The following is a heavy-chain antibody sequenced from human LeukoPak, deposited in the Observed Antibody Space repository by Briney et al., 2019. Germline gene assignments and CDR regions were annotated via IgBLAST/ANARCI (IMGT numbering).Heavy chain of an antibody. CDR2: ISWNSGSI. CDR3: AKDTNAIHLWQFDY. D-gene: IGHD5-18*01. J-gene: IGHJ4*02. Sequence: GGSLRLSCAASGFPFDDYAMHWVRQAPGKGLEWVSGISWNSGSIAYADSVKGRFTISRDNVKNSLYLQMNSLRAEDTAFYYCAKDTNAIHLWQFDYWGQGALVTVSS. V-gene: IGHV3-9*01. CDR1: GFPFDDYA.